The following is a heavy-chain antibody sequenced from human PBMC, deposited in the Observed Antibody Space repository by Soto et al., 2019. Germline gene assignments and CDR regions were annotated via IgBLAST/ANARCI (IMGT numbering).Heavy chain of an antibody. Sequence: VQLSESGGGLVQPGGSLRLSCAASGFTFSSSAMSWVRQAPGKGLEWVSTFRESGGTTHYADSVKGRFTISRDTSKNILYLKMNSLRAEDTAIYYWAKDSHWAIISPTPDYWGQGTLVTVSS. J-gene: IGHJ4*02. CDR1: GFTFSSSA. CDR2: FRESGGTT. V-gene: IGHV3-23*01. D-gene: IGHD2-2*01. CDR3: AKDSHWAIISPTPDY.